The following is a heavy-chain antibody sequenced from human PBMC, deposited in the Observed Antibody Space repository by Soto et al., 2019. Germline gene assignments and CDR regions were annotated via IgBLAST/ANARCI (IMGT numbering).Heavy chain of an antibody. D-gene: IGHD3-10*01. J-gene: IGHJ4*02. CDR3: VRDNYGPLDY. V-gene: IGHV1-2*02. Sequence: VKVSCKPSGYPFTDLYIHWVRQAPGLGLEWMGWIDPRSGASRKTQRFQGRFTMTRDTSTNTVYMELSSLRSDDTAVYFCVRDNYGPLDYWGQGTLVTVSS. CDR1: GYPFTDLY. CDR2: IDPRSGAS.